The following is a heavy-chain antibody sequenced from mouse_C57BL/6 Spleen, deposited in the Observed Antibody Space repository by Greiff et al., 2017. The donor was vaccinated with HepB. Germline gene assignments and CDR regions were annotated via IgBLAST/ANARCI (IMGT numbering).Heavy chain of an antibody. Sequence: VQLQQPGAELVRPGSSVKLSCKASGYTFTSYWMDWVKQRPGQGLEWIGNIYPSDSETHYNQKFKDKATLTVDKSSSTAYMQLSSLTSEDSAVYYCARGVREGYFDYWGQGTTLTVSS. V-gene: IGHV1-61*01. CDR3: ARGVREGYFDY. CDR2: IYPSDSET. J-gene: IGHJ2*01. CDR1: GYTFTSYW. D-gene: IGHD2-14*01.